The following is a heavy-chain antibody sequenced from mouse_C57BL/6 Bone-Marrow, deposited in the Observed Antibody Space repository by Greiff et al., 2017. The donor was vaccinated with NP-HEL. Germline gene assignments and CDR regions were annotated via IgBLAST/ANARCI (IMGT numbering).Heavy chain of an antibody. CDR1: GYTFTSYT. CDR3: ARDYYGKDYYAMDY. V-gene: IGHV1-4*01. CDR2: INPSSGYT. J-gene: IGHJ4*01. D-gene: IGHD1-1*01. Sequence: QVQLQQPGAELARPGASVKMSCKASGYTFTSYTMHWVKQRPGQGLEWIGYINPSSGYTKYNQKFKDKATLTADKSSSTAYMQLSSLTSEDSAVYYCARDYYGKDYYAMDYWGQGTSVTVSS.